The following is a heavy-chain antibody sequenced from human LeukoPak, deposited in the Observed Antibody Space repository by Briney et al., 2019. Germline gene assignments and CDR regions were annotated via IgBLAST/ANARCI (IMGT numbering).Heavy chain of an antibody. Sequence: SETLSLTCAVSGGSISSSNWWSWVRQPPGKGLEWIGEIYHSGSTNYNPSLKSRVTISVDTSKNQFSLKLSSVTAADTAVYYCARKRGAAVLLGWFDPWGQGTLVTVSS. CDR3: ARKRGAAVLLGWFDP. CDR2: IYHSGST. D-gene: IGHD6-13*01. V-gene: IGHV4-4*02. J-gene: IGHJ5*02. CDR1: GGSISSSNW.